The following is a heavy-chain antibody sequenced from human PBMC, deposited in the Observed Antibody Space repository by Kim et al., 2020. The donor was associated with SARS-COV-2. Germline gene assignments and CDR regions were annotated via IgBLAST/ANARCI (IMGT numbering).Heavy chain of an antibody. J-gene: IGHJ3*02. Sequence: GGSLRLSCAASGFTVSSNYMSWVRQAPGKGLEWVSVIYSGGSTYYADSVKGRFTISRDNSKNTLYLQMNSLRAEDTAVYYCARASLNYYGSGSYHAFDIWGQGTMVTVSS. CDR3: ARASLNYYGSGSYHAFDI. CDR1: GFTVSSNY. CDR2: IYSGGST. V-gene: IGHV3-53*01. D-gene: IGHD3-10*01.